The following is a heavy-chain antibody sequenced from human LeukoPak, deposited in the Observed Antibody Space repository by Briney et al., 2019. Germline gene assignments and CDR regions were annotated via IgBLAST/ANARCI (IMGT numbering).Heavy chain of an antibody. CDR1: GYSFTNYW. V-gene: IGHV5-51*01. J-gene: IGHJ4*03. CDR2: IYPGDSDT. D-gene: IGHD2-21*02. CDR3: ARRADCGGDCYLQYYFDY. Sequence: GESLKISCKGSGYSFTNYWIGWVRQMPGKGLEFMGIIYPGDSDTRYSPSFQGQVTISADKSISTAYLQWSSLKASDTAMYYCARRADCGGDCYLQYYFDYWGQGTTVTVSS.